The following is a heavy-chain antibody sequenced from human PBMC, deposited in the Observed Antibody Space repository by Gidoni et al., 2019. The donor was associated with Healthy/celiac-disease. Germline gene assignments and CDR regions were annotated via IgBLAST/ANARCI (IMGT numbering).Heavy chain of an antibody. D-gene: IGHD3-22*01. CDR2: TA. V-gene: IGHV1-69*01. CDR3: ARGIFGYYDSSGYYRGDWFDP. Sequence: TANYAQKFQGRVTITADESTSTVYMELSSLRSEDTAVYYCARGIFGYYDSSGYYRGDWFDPWGQGTLVTVSS. J-gene: IGHJ5*02.